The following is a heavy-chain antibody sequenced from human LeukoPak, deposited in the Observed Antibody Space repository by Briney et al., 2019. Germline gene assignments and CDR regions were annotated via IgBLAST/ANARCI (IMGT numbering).Heavy chain of an antibody. CDR2: ISGSGGST. D-gene: IGHD2-15*01. J-gene: IGHJ3*02. Sequence: TGGSLRLSCAASGFTFSSYSMNWVRQAPGKGLEWVSAISGSGGSTYYADSVKGRFTISRDNSKNTLYLQMNSLRAEDTAVYCCAKDSIIVVVVAATDAFDIWGQGTMVTVSS. V-gene: IGHV3-23*01. CDR1: GFTFSSYS. CDR3: AKDSIIVVVVAATDAFDI.